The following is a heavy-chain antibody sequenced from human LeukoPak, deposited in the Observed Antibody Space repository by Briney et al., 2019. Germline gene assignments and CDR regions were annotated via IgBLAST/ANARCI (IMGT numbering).Heavy chain of an antibody. J-gene: IGHJ5*02. CDR1: GFTFSSYA. V-gene: IGHV3-23*01. Sequence: GGSLRLSCAASGFTFSSYAMSWVRQAPGKGLEWVSAISGSGGSTYYADSVKGRFTISRDNSKNTLYLQMNSLRAEDTAVYYCARRTPYNWNYSGWFDPWGQGTLVTVSS. D-gene: IGHD1-7*01. CDR3: ARRTPYNWNYSGWFDP. CDR2: ISGSGGST.